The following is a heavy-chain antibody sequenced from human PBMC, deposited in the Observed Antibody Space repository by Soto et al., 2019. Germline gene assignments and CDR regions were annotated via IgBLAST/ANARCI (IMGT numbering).Heavy chain of an antibody. D-gene: IGHD3-3*01. Sequence: QVQLVQSGAEVKKPGSSVKVSCKASGGTFSSYAISWVRQAPGQGLEWMGGIIPIFGTANYAQKFQGRVTITADESTSTAYMELRSLRSEDTAVYYCARDSAITIFGVVNRGFDYWGQGTLVTVSS. V-gene: IGHV1-69*01. CDR3: ARDSAITIFGVVNRGFDY. J-gene: IGHJ4*02. CDR2: IIPIFGTA. CDR1: GGTFSSYA.